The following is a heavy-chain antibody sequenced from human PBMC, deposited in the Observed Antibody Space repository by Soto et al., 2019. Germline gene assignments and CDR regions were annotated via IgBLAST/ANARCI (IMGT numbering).Heavy chain of an antibody. D-gene: IGHD2-2*01. CDR2: IYYSGST. CDR3: ARAMGYCCSTSCSPNWFDP. V-gene: IGHV4-31*03. Sequence: QVQLQESGPGLVKPSQTLSLTCTVSGGSISSGGYYWSWIRQHPGKGLEWIGYIYYSGSTYYNPSLQSRVTISVDTSKNQFSLKLSSETAADTAVYYCARAMGYCCSTSCSPNWFDPWGQGTLVTVPP. J-gene: IGHJ5*02. CDR1: GGSISSGGYY.